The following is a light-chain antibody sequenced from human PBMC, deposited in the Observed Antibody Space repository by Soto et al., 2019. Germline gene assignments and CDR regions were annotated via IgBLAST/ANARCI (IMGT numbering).Light chain of an antibody. CDR2: AAS. Sequence: DIQMTQSPSSLSASVGDRVTITCRASQSISSYLNWYQQKPGKAPKLLIYAASSLQSGVPLRFSGSGSGKDFTLTISSLQPEDFATYYCQQSYSTPPWTFGQGTKVEIK. J-gene: IGKJ1*01. CDR3: QQSYSTPPWT. CDR1: QSISSY. V-gene: IGKV1-39*01.